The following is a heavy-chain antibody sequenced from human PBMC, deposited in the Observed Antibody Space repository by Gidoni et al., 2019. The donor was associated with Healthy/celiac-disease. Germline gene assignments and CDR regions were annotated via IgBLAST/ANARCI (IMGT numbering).Heavy chain of an antibody. CDR2: ISGSGGST. Sequence: EVQRSESGGGWVQPGGSLRLSCAPSGFTFSSYAMSWVRQAPGKGLAWVSAISGSGGSTYYADSVKGRFTISRDNSKNTLYLQMNSLRAEDTAVYYCAKWTGDYFDYWGQGTLVTVSS. D-gene: IGHD7-27*01. CDR1: GFTFSSYA. J-gene: IGHJ4*02. V-gene: IGHV3-23*01. CDR3: AKWTGDYFDY.